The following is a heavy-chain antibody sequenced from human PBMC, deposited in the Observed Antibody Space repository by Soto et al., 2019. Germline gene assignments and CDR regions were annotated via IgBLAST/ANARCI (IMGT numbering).Heavy chain of an antibody. D-gene: IGHD3-3*01. Sequence: EVQLVESGGGLVQPGGSLRLSCDGSGFTFSSYSMNWVRQAPGKGLEWVSYISSSSSTLYYADSVKGRFTISRDDAKNSLYLQMNSLRDEDTAIYYCARDLTYYDFWSGFHDGLDVWGPGTTVTFAS. CDR1: GFTFSSYS. V-gene: IGHV3-48*02. CDR2: ISSSSSTL. J-gene: IGHJ6*02. CDR3: ARDLTYYDFWSGFHDGLDV.